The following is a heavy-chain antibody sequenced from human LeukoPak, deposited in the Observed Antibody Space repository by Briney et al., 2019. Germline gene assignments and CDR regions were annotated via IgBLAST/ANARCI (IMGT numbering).Heavy chain of an antibody. J-gene: IGHJ6*03. CDR2: FDPENAKT. CDR1: GYILTELS. Sequence: ASVKVSCKVSGYILTELSIHWVRQVPGKGLEWMGSFDPENAKTMSAQTFQGRVTMTEDTSTDTAYMELRSLRSDDTAIYYCVIMSHTVVPTARIYYYMDIWGTGTTVIVSS. D-gene: IGHD1-1*01. V-gene: IGHV1-24*01. CDR3: VIMSHTVVPTARIYYYMDI.